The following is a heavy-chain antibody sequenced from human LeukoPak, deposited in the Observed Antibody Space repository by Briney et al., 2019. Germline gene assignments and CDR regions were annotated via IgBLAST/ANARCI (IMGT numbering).Heavy chain of an antibody. D-gene: IGHD4-17*01. V-gene: IGHV3-21*06. CDR3: AREAGYGDYEPPGFDY. CDR2: ISSSSSYI. Sequence: GGSLRLSCAASGFTFSSYSMNWVRQAPGKGLEWVSSISSSSSYIYYADSVKGRFTISRDNAKNSLYLQMNSLRAEDTAVYYCAREAGYGDYEPPGFDYWGQGTLVTVSS. CDR1: GFTFSSYS. J-gene: IGHJ4*02.